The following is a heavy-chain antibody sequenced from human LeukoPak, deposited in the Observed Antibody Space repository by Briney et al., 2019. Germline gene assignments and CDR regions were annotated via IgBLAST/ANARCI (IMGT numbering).Heavy chain of an antibody. Sequence: SQTLSLTCTVSGGSISSGGYYWSWMRQHPGKGLEWIGYIYYSGSTYYNPSLKSRVTISVDTSKNQFSLKLSSVTAADTAVYYCARDYGDSGLGWFDPWGQGTLVTVSS. J-gene: IGHJ5*02. D-gene: IGHD4-17*01. CDR2: IYYSGST. CDR3: ARDYGDSGLGWFDP. CDR1: GGSISSGGYY. V-gene: IGHV4-31*03.